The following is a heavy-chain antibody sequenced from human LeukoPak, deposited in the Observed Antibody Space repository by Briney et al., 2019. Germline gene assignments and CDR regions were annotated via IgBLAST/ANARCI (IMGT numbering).Heavy chain of an antibody. Sequence: AGSLRLSCAASGFTFSSCGMSWVRQAPGKGLEWVSSIATGGSTFYADSVHGRFTISRDNSKNTLYLQMKSLKTEDTALYYCTRDNGTYNWFDPWGQGTLVTVSS. J-gene: IGHJ5*02. CDR2: IATGGST. CDR3: TRDNGTYNWFDP. V-gene: IGHV3-23*01. CDR1: GFTFSSCG. D-gene: IGHD1-26*01.